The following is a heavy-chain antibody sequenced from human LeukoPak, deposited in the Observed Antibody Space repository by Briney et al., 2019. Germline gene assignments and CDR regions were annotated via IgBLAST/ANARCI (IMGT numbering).Heavy chain of an antibody. Sequence: GGSLRLSCAASGFTFSNAWMNWVRQAPGKGLEWVGRIKIRIDGGTADYAAPVKGRFTISRDDSKDTLYMQMSSLKIEDTAVYYCTTDPLLGMGGQGTLVTVSS. V-gene: IGHV3-15*01. CDR3: TTDPLLGM. CDR1: GFTFSNAW. CDR2: IKIRIDGGTA. D-gene: IGHD3-3*01. J-gene: IGHJ4*02.